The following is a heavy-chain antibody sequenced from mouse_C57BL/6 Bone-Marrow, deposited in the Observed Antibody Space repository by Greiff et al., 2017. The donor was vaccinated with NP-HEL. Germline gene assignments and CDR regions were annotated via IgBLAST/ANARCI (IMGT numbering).Heavy chain of an antibody. V-gene: IGHV3-8*01. J-gene: IGHJ4*01. CDR2: ISYSGST. CDR3: ARLPLWLRRNYYAMDY. CDR1: GYSITSDY. D-gene: IGHD2-2*01. Sequence: EVKLMESGPGLAKPSQTLSLTCSVTGYSITSDYWNWIRKFPGNKLEYMGYISYSGSTYYNPSLKSRLSITRDTSKNQYDLQLNSVTTEDTATSYCARLPLWLRRNYYAMDYWGQGTSVIVSA.